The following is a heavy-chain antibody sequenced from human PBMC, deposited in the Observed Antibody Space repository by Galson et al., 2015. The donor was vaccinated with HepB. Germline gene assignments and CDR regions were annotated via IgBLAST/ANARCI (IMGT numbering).Heavy chain of an antibody. V-gene: IGHV5-51*03. Sequence: QSGAEVKKPGESLKISCKGSGYSFTSYWIGWVRQMPGKGLEWMGIIYPGDSDTRYSPSFQGQVTISADKSISTAYLQWSSLKASDTAMYYCARGNYYGSGIYYYYGMDVWGQGTTVTVSS. D-gene: IGHD3-10*01. CDR2: IYPGDSDT. J-gene: IGHJ6*02. CDR3: ARGNYYGSGIYYYYGMDV. CDR1: GYSFTSYW.